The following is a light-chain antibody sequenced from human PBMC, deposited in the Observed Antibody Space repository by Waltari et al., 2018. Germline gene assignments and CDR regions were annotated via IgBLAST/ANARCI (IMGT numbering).Light chain of an antibody. CDR3: MQALQTPD. CDR1: QSLVHSDGNIY. Sequence: DVVLTQSPLSLPVTLGQPASISCSSSQSLVHSDGNIYLNWFQQRPGQSPRRLIYKVSNRDSGVPDRFSASGSGTDFSLKISRVEAEDVGVFYCMQALQTPDFGQGTKLEIK. J-gene: IGKJ2*01. V-gene: IGKV2-30*02. CDR2: KVS.